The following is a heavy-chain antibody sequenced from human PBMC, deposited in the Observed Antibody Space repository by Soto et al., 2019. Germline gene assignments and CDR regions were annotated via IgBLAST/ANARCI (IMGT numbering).Heavy chain of an antibody. J-gene: IGHJ6*03. Sequence: EVQLVESGGGLVQPGGSLRLSCAASGFTVSSNYMSWVRQAPGKGLEWVSVIYSGGSTYYADSVKGRFTISRDNSKNTLYLQMNSLRAEDTAVYYCARVNYDYGDPPNYYYYMDVWGKGTTVTVPS. CDR1: GFTVSSNY. D-gene: IGHD4-17*01. CDR3: ARVNYDYGDPPNYYYYMDV. V-gene: IGHV3-66*01. CDR2: IYSGGST.